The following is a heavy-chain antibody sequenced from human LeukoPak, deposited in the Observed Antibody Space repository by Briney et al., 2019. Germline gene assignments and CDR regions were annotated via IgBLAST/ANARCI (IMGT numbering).Heavy chain of an antibody. J-gene: IGHJ5*02. D-gene: IGHD6-13*01. CDR3: ARARRKADWFDP. CDR2: ITSSDSTT. V-gene: IGHV3-11*04. Sequence: GGSLRLSCAASGFTFSDYYMNWIRQAPGKGLEWVSFITSSDSTTYYADSVKGRFIISRDNAKNSLFLQMNSLRAEDTAIYYCARARRKADWFDPWGQGTLVTVSS. CDR1: GFTFSDYY.